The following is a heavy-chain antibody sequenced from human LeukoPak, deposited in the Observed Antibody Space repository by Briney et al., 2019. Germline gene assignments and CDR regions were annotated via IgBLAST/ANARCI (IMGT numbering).Heavy chain of an antibody. CDR3: AKDQDLYYYGSGSYTDY. V-gene: IGHV3-30*18. Sequence: GRSLRLSCAASGFTFSSYGMHWVRQAPGKGLEWVAVISYDGSNKYYADSVKGRFTISRDNSKNTLYLQMNSLRAEDTAVYYCAKDQDLYYYGSGSYTDYWGQGTLVTVSS. D-gene: IGHD3-10*01. J-gene: IGHJ4*02. CDR1: GFTFSSYG. CDR2: ISYDGSNK.